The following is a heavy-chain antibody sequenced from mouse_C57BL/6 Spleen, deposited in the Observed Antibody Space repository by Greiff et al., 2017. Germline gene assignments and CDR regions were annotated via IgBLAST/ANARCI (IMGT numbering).Heavy chain of an antibody. CDR2: INPNNGGT. Sequence: EVQLQQSGPELVKPGASVKMSCKASGYTFTDYNMHWVKQSHGKSLEWIGYINPNNGGTSYNQKFKGKATLTVNKSSSTAYMELRSLTSEDSAVYCCVAEGDLYYAMDYWGQGTSVTVSS. CDR3: VAEGDLYYAMDY. CDR1: GYTFTDYN. D-gene: IGHD3-3*01. J-gene: IGHJ4*01. V-gene: IGHV1-22*01.